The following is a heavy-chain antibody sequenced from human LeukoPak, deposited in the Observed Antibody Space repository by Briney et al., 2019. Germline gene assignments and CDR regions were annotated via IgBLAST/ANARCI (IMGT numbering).Heavy chain of an antibody. Sequence: GASVKVSCKASGYTFTSYGISWVRQAPGQGLEWMGWISAYNGNTNYAQKLQGRVTMTTDTSTSTAYMELRSLRSDDTAVYYCARVTYYDSSGLYYFDYWGQGTLVTVSS. CDR3: ARVTYYDSSGLYYFDY. CDR2: ISAYNGNT. J-gene: IGHJ4*02. V-gene: IGHV1-18*01. D-gene: IGHD3-22*01. CDR1: GYTFTSYG.